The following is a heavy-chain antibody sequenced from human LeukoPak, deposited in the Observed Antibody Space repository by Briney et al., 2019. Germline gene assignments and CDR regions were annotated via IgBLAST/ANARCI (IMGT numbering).Heavy chain of an antibody. Sequence: GGSLRLSCAASGFTFSSYAMSWVRQAPGKGLEWVSAISGSGGTTYYADSVKGRFTISRDNAKNTLYLQMNSLRAEDTARYYCARDRPDAAYGFWGQGTLVTVSS. D-gene: IGHD4-17*01. J-gene: IGHJ4*02. CDR2: ISGSGGTT. V-gene: IGHV3-23*01. CDR3: ARDRPDAAYGF. CDR1: GFTFSSYA.